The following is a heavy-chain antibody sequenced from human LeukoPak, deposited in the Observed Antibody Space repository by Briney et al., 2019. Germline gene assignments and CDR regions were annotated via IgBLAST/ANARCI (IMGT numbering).Heavy chain of an antibody. V-gene: IGHV3-7*01. Sequence: GGSLRLSCAASGFTFTNYWMSWVRQAPGKGLEWVANIKQDGSQIYYVDSLRGRFTISRDNAKNSVYLQMNSLRAKDTAVYYCARIGYSSSCWDYWGQGTLVTVSS. J-gene: IGHJ4*02. CDR1: GFTFTNYW. CDR2: IKQDGSQI. D-gene: IGHD6-19*01. CDR3: ARIGYSSSCWDY.